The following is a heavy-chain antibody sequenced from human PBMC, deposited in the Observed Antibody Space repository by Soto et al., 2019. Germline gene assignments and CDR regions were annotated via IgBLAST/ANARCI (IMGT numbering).Heavy chain of an antibody. J-gene: IGHJ4*02. CDR3: AKGPHNTYYDILTGRDEYFDY. D-gene: IGHD3-9*01. V-gene: IGHV3-23*01. CDR2: ISGSGGST. CDR1: GFTFSSYA. Sequence: PGGSLRLSCEASGFTFSSYAMSWVRQAPGKGLEWVSAISGSGGSTYYADSVKGRFTISRDNSKNTLYLQMNSLRAEDTAVYYCAKGPHNTYYDILTGRDEYFDYWGQGTLVTVSS.